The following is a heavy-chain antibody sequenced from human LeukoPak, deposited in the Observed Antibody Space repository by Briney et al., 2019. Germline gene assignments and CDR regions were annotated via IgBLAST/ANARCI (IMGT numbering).Heavy chain of an antibody. CDR1: GGSFSGYY. CDR3: ASGQWLVPFDY. D-gene: IGHD6-19*01. CDR2: INHSGST. Sequence: PSETLSLTCAVYGGSFSGYYWSWIRQPPGKGLEWIGEINHSGSTNYNPSLKSRVTISVDTSKNQFSLKLSSVTAADTAVYYCASGQWLVPFDYWGQGTLVTVSS. J-gene: IGHJ4*02. V-gene: IGHV4-34*01.